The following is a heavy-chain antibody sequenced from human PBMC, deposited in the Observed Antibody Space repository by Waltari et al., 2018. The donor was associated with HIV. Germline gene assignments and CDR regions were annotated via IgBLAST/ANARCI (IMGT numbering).Heavy chain of an antibody. J-gene: IGHJ4*02. CDR1: GFTFSNAW. CDR3: TTDEFYYGNSGYFDY. D-gene: IGHD3-22*01. Sequence: EVQLVESGGDLVKPGGCLRLSCAASGFTFSNAWMSWVRQAPGKGPEWVGRIKSKADGGTTDDAAPVKGRFTISRDDSKNTLYLQMNSLRFEDTAVYYCTTDEFYYGNSGYFDYWGQGTLVTVSS. CDR2: IKSKADGGTT. V-gene: IGHV3-15*05.